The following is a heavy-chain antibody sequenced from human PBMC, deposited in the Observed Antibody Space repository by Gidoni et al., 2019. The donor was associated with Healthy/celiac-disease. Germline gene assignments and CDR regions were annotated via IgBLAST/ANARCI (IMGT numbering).Heavy chain of an antibody. Sequence: QVQLVQSGAAVKKPGASVKVSCKASGYTFTGYYMHWVRQAPGQGLEWMGRINPNSGGTNYAQKFQGRGTMTRDTSISTAYMELSRLRSDDTAVYYCARGTVGGIAAAAAGGRPNWFDPWGQGTLVTVSS. D-gene: IGHD6-13*01. CDR2: INPNSGGT. J-gene: IGHJ5*02. CDR1: GYTFTGYY. CDR3: ARGTVGGIAAAAAGGRPNWFDP. V-gene: IGHV1-2*06.